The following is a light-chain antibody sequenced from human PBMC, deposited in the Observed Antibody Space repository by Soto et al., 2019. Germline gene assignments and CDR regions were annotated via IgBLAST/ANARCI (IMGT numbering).Light chain of an antibody. Sequence: DIQMTQSPSSLSASVGDRITIICRASQSISTYLNWYQQKPGKAPKVLISAASTLQSGVPSRFSGSGSGTDFTLTISSLQPEDFATYYCQQSYSTLWTFGQGT. J-gene: IGKJ1*01. CDR2: AAS. CDR1: QSISTY. CDR3: QQSYSTLWT. V-gene: IGKV1-39*01.